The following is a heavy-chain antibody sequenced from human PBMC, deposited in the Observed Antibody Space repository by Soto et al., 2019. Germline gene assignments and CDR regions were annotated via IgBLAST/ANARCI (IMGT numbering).Heavy chain of an antibody. CDR1: GFTFSGYW. D-gene: IGHD2-21*01. Sequence: GGSLRLSCAASGFTFSGYWMSWVRQAPGKGLEWVASIKEDGSEKNYVDSVKGRFTISRDNAENSLYLQMNTLRAEDTAVYYCARGFLWGQGTLVTVSS. CDR2: IKEDGSEK. J-gene: IGHJ1*01. V-gene: IGHV3-7*04. CDR3: ARGFL.